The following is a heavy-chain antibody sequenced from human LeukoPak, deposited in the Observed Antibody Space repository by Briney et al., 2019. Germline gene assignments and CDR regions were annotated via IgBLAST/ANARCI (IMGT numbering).Heavy chain of an antibody. CDR1: GFTFSSYG. V-gene: IGHV3-30*02. CDR2: IWYDGSNK. D-gene: IGHD3-16*01. J-gene: IGHJ4*02. CDR3: AGGDYFDY. Sequence: GGSLRLSCAASGFTFSSYGMHWVRQAPGKGLEWVAFIWYDGSNKYYADSVKGRFTISRHNSKNTLYLQMNSLRAEDTAVYYCAGGDYFDYWGQGTLVTVSS.